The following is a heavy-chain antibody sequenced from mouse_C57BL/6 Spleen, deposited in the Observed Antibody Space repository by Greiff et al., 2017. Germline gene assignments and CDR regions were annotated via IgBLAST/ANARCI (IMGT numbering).Heavy chain of an antibody. D-gene: IGHD2-10*01. CDR1: GFTFSDYG. Sequence: DVMLVESGGGLVKPGGSLKLSCAASGFTFSDYGMHWVRQAPETGLEWVAYISSGSSTIYYAATVKGRFTISRDNAKNTLFLQMTSLRSEDTAMYYCATLPGFAYWGQGTLVTVSA. J-gene: IGHJ3*01. CDR2: ISSGSSTI. CDR3: ATLPGFAY. V-gene: IGHV5-17*01.